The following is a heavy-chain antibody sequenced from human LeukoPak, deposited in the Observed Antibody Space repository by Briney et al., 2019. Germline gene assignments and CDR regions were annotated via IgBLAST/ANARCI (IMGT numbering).Heavy chain of an antibody. CDR2: ISYSGSA. CDR1: GGSFRSRNHL. Sequence: TSETLSLTCTVSGGSFRSRNHLWSWIRQTPGEGLEWIGYISYSGSAYYNPSLKSRVTISIDTSNSQFSLRLRSVTAADTAVYYCAREVNIQADSDAFDIWGPGTTVTVSS. J-gene: IGHJ3*02. CDR3: AREVNIQADSDAFDI. D-gene: IGHD1/OR15-1a*01. V-gene: IGHV4-30-4*08.